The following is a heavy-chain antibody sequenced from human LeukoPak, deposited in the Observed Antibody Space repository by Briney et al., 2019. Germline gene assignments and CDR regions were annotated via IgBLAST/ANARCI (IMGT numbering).Heavy chain of an antibody. CDR1: GFTFSTYW. CDR3: ARASGSYDY. CDR2: INSDGSST. J-gene: IGHJ4*02. D-gene: IGHD1-26*01. V-gene: IGHV3-74*01. Sequence: PGGSLRLSCAASGFTFSTYWMHWVRQAPGKGPVWVSRINSDGSSTIYADSVKGRFTISRDNAKSTLYLQMNSLRAEDTAVYYCARASGSYDYWGQGTLVTVSS.